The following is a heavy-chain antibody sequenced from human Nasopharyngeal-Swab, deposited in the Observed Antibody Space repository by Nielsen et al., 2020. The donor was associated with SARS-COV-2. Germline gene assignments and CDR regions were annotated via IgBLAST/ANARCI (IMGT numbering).Heavy chain of an antibody. V-gene: IGHV1-69*06. CDR2: IIPIFGTA. Sequence: SVNLSCKASGSTFSSYAIIWVRQAPGQGLEWMGGIIPIFGTANYAQKFQGRVTITADKSTSTAYMELSSLRSEDTAVYYCARVSYYDSSGYYHDYWGQGTLVTVSS. J-gene: IGHJ4*02. CDR3: ARVSYYDSSGYYHDY. CDR1: GSTFSSYA. D-gene: IGHD3-22*01.